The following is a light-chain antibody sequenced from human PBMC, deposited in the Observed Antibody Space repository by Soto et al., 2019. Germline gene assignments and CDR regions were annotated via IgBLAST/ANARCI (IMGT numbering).Light chain of an antibody. Sequence: DIQMTQSPSSLSASVGASVTITCRASQSISSYLNWYQQKPGKAPNLLIYSASTLHSGVPSRFSGTKSATDFTLTITSLQPEDFATYYCQQFYSAPITFGQGTRLEIK. CDR1: QSISSY. J-gene: IGKJ5*01. V-gene: IGKV1-39*01. CDR2: SAS. CDR3: QQFYSAPIT.